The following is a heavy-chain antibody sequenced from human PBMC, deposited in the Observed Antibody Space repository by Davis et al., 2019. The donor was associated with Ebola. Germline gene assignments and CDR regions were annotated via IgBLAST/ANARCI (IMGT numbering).Heavy chain of an antibody. J-gene: IGHJ4*02. CDR1: GFTFSDYY. Sequence: GESLKISCAASGFTFSDYYMSWIRQAPGKGLEWVSYISSSSSYTNYADSVKGRFTISRDNAKNSLYLQMNSLRAEDTAVYYCARRDRGWGGNDYWGQGTQVTVSS. D-gene: IGHD6-19*01. CDR3: ARRDRGWGGNDY. CDR2: ISSSSSYT. V-gene: IGHV3-11*06.